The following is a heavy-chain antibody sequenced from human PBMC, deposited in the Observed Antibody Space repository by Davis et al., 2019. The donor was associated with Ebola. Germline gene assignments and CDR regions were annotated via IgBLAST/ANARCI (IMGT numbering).Heavy chain of an antibody. CDR3: ATGSMTMGQTHGFDV. Sequence: PGGSLRLSCAASGFSFNDYGMSWVRQAPGKGLQWVGRIKSKTDGGRIDYSAPVRGRFTISRDDSKNTVYLQMNSLKTEDTAVYYCATGSMTMGQTHGFDVWGQGTTVTVSS. D-gene: IGHD2/OR15-2a*01. V-gene: IGHV3-15*01. J-gene: IGHJ3*01. CDR1: GFSFNDYG. CDR2: IKSKTDGGRI.